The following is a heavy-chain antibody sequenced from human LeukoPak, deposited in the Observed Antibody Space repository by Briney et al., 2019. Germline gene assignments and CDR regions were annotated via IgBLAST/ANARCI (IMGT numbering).Heavy chain of an antibody. CDR2: INHSGST. CDR3: ARDLAYCGGDCYLGGGMDV. CDR1: GGSFSGYY. D-gene: IGHD2-21*02. Sequence: SETLSLTCAVYGGSFSGYYWSWIRQPPGKGLEWIGEINHSGSTNYNPSLKSRVTISVDTSKNQFSLKLSSVTAADTAVYYCARDLAYCGGDCYLGGGMDVWGQGTTVTVSS. V-gene: IGHV4-34*01. J-gene: IGHJ6*02.